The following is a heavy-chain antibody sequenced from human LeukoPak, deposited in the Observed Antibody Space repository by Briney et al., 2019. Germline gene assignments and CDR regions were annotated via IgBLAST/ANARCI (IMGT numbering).Heavy chain of an antibody. CDR2: INAGNGNT. CDR3: ARGVGGRNYFYGMDV. D-gene: IGHD1-26*01. J-gene: IGHJ6*04. Sequence: ASVKVSCKASGYTFTSYAMHWVRQAPGQRLEWMGWINAGNGNTKYSQKFQRRVNITRDTSASTAYMEVSSRRSEDKALYYCARGVGGRNYFYGMDVWGKGTRVSVSS. CDR1: GYTFTSYA. V-gene: IGHV1-3*01.